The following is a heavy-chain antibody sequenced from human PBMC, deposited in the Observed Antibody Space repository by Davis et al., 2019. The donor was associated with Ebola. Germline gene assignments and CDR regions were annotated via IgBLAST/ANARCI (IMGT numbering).Heavy chain of an antibody. D-gene: IGHD1-26*01. CDR2: ISSSSSTI. CDR3: ARDSVDVGTQMFDY. Sequence: PGGSLRLSCAASGFTFSSYSMNWVRQAPGKGLEWVSYISSSSSTIYYADSVKGRFTISRDNAKNSLYLQMNSLRDEDTAVYYCARDSVDVGTQMFDYWGQGTLVTVSS. V-gene: IGHV3-48*02. J-gene: IGHJ4*02. CDR1: GFTFSSYS.